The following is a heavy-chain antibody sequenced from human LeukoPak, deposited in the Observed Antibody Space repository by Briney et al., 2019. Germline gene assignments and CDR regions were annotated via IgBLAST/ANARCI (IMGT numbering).Heavy chain of an antibody. V-gene: IGHV1-69*05. CDR1: GGTFSGYA. J-gene: IGHJ4*02. Sequence: SVKVSCKASGGTFSGYAISWVRQAPGQGLEWMGGIIPIFGTANYAQKFQGRVTITTDESTSTAYMELSSLRSEDTAVYYCAREGDGYSMPDYWGQGTLVTVSS. D-gene: IGHD5-24*01. CDR2: IIPIFGTA. CDR3: AREGDGYSMPDY.